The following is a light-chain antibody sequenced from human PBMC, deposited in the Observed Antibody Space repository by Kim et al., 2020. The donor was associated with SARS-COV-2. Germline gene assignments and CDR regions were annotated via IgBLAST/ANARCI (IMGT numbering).Light chain of an antibody. V-gene: IGKV1-33*01. Sequence: LSASVGDRVTITCQASQDISNYLNWYQQEPGKAPKLLIYDASNLETGVPSRFSGSGSGTDFTFTISSLQPEDIATYYCQQYDNLPTFGQGTKLEI. CDR2: DAS. CDR1: QDISNY. CDR3: QQYDNLPT. J-gene: IGKJ2*01.